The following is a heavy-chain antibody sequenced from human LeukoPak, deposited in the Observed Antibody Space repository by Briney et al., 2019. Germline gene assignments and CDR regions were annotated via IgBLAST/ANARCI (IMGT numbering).Heavy chain of an antibody. D-gene: IGHD2-15*01. CDR3: ARVMYCSGGSCYSGGFGWFDP. J-gene: IGHJ5*02. Sequence: SVKVSCKASGGTFSSYTISWVRQAPGQELEWMGRIIPILGIANYAQKFQGRVTITADKSTSTAYMELSSLRSEDTAVYYCARVMYCSGGSCYSGGFGWFDPWGQGTLVTVSS. V-gene: IGHV1-69*02. CDR2: IIPILGIA. CDR1: GGTFSSYT.